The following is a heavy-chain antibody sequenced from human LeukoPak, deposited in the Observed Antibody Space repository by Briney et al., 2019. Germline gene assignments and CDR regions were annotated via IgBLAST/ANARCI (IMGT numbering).Heavy chain of an antibody. Sequence: SETLSLTCTVSGGSISSGGYYWSWIRQPPGKGLEWIGYIYHSGSTYYNPSLKSRVTISVDRPKNQFSLKLSSVTAADTAVYYCATLSPPYYFDYWGQGTLVTVSS. J-gene: IGHJ4*02. D-gene: IGHD2/OR15-2a*01. CDR2: IYHSGST. CDR3: ATLSPPYYFDY. V-gene: IGHV4-30-2*01. CDR1: GGSISSGGYY.